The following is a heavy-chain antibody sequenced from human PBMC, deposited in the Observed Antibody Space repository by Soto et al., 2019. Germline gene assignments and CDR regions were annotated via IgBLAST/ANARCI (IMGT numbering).Heavy chain of an antibody. V-gene: IGHV4-4*02. D-gene: IGHD1-26*01. CDR1: VGSISSSNW. J-gene: IGHJ6*02. Sequence: QVQLQESGPGLVKPSGTLSLTCAVSVGSISSSNWWSWVRQPPGKGLEWIGEIYHSGSTNYNPSHKRRVTISVDKSKNQFSLKLSSVTAADTAVYYCARVSGSYYHGMDVWGQGTTVTVSS. CDR3: ARVSGSYYHGMDV. CDR2: IYHSGST.